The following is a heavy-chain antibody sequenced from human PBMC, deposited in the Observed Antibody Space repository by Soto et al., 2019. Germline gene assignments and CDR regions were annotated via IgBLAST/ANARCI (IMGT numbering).Heavy chain of an antibody. CDR3: ARVLCGGDCSWDDYYYGMDV. CDR2: IYHSGSA. V-gene: IGHV4-4*02. Sequence: SETLSLTCAVSGGSISSSNWWSWVRQPPGKGLEWIGEIYHSGSANYNPSLKSRVTISVDKSKNQFSLKLGSVTAADTAVYYCARVLCGGDCSWDDYYYGMDVWGQGTTVTVSS. D-gene: IGHD2-21*02. J-gene: IGHJ6*02. CDR1: GGSISSSNW.